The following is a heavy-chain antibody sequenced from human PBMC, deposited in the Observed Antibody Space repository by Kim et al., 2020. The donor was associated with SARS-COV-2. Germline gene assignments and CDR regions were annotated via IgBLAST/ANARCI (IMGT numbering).Heavy chain of an antibody. Sequence: GGSLRLSCAASGFTFSSYGMHWVRQAPGKGLEWVAVIWYDGSNKYYADSVKGRFTISRDNSKNTLYLQMNSLRAEDTAVYYCAKDAVITMIVVQSYGMDVWGQGTTVTVSS. V-gene: IGHV3-33*06. CDR1: GFTFSSYG. CDR2: IWYDGSNK. D-gene: IGHD3-22*01. CDR3: AKDAVITMIVVQSYGMDV. J-gene: IGHJ6*02.